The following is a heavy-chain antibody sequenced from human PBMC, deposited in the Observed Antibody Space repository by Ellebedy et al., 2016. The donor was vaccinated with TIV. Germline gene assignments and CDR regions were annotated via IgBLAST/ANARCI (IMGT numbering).Heavy chain of an antibody. V-gene: IGHV3-48*04. CDR2: MSGSTITT. J-gene: IGHJ3*02. CDR1: GFSFSSYS. D-gene: IGHD7-27*01. CDR3: SRDMAWGNERVIDAFDI. Sequence: GGSLRLSCAASGFSFSSYSMNWVRQAPGKGLEWISYMSGSTITTYYADSVKGRFTISRDNAKNSLYLQMNSLRAEDTAVYYCSRDMAWGNERVIDAFDIWGQGTMVIVSS.